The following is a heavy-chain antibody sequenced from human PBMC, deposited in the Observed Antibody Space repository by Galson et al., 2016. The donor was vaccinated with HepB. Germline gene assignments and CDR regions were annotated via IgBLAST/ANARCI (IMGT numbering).Heavy chain of an antibody. V-gene: IGHV3-23*01. Sequence: SLRLSCAASGFSFSTSGMSWVRQTPGRGLEWVSGITAGGGTTHYADSVKGRFTISRDNSNNTLYLYMNSLRAGDTAVYYCGKHGGFDYWGPGTLVTVSS. J-gene: IGHJ4*02. D-gene: IGHD3-16*01. CDR2: ITAGGGTT. CDR3: GKHGGFDY. CDR1: GFSFSTSG.